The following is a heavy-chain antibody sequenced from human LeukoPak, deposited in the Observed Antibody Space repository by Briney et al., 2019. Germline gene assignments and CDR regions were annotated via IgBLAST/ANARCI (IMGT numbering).Heavy chain of an antibody. CDR1: GGSISRSVDY. J-gene: IGHJ6*03. D-gene: IGHD2-21*02. CDR3: ARHGGDVTHYYHMDV. V-gene: IGHV4-39*01. Sequence: SETLSLTCTVSGGSISRSVDYWGWIRQPPGKDLEWIGSIYYSGSTYYNPSLKSRLTMSLDTSKNQFSLKLSSVTASDTAVYYCARHGGDVTHYYHMDVWGKGTTVTVSS. CDR2: IYYSGST.